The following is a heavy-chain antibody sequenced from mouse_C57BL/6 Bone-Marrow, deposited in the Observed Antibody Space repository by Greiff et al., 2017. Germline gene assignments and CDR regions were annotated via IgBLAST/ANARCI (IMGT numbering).Heavy chain of an antibody. CDR1: GYTFTDYE. V-gene: IGHV1-15*01. Sequence: VQLQQSGAELVRPGASVTLSCKASGYTFTDYEMHWVKQTPVHGLEWIGAIDPETGGTAYNQKFKGKAILTADKSSSTAYMELRSLTSEDYAVYYCTRSGLLRTWFAYWGQGTLVTVSA. CDR3: TRSGLLRTWFAY. D-gene: IGHD1-1*01. J-gene: IGHJ3*01. CDR2: IDPETGGT.